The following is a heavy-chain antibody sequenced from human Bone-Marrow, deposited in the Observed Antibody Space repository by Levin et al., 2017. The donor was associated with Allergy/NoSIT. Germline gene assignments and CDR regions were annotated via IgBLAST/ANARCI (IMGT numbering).Heavy chain of an antibody. V-gene: IGHV3-33*01. Sequence: GGSLRLSCAASGFTFSSYGMHWVRQAPGKGLEWVAVIWYDGSNKYYADSVKGRFTISRDNSKNTLYLQMNSLRAEDTAVYYCARASRYCSGGSCYSLFDYWGQGTLVTVSS. CDR2: IWYDGSNK. CDR3: ARASRYCSGGSCYSLFDY. D-gene: IGHD2-15*01. CDR1: GFTFSSYG. J-gene: IGHJ4*02.